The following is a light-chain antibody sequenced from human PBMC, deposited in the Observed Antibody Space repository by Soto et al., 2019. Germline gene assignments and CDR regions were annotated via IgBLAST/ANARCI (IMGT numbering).Light chain of an antibody. Sequence: MMPSRPTRSLTDGERVTLSCRASESVSTNLAWYQQKAGQAPRLLIYGASTRAPGIPARFSGSGSGTEFTLTISGLQSEDFAGYYCQQYSIRRTCGQGTKG. CDR2: GAS. V-gene: IGKV3-15*01. CDR3: QQYSIRRT. CDR1: ESVSTN. J-gene: IGKJ1*01.